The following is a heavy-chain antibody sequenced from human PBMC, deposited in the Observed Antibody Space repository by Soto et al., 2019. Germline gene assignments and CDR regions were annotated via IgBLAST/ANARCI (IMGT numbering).Heavy chain of an antibody. CDR3: ARAGGSDYVHGMDV. V-gene: IGHV1-2*02. J-gene: IGHJ6*02. Sequence: QVQVVQSGAEVKKPGASAKVSCKASGYTFTGYHMHWVRQAPGQGLEWMGWINRYSGGTKYSQKFQGRVTMTRDTSISTAYMELSRLRSDDTAVYFCARAGGSDYVHGMDVWGQGTTVTVSS. CDR1: GYTFTGYH. D-gene: IGHD3-16*01. CDR2: INRYSGGT.